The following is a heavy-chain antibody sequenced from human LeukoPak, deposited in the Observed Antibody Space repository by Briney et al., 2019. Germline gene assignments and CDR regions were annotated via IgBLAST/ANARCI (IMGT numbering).Heavy chain of an antibody. CDR1: GFTFSTYG. D-gene: IGHD3-10*01. V-gene: IGHV3-30*18. CDR2: ISNDGSNK. CDR3: ANDRSMGLDY. Sequence: GESLRLSCAASGFTFSTYGMHWVRQAPGKGLEWVAVISNDGSNKYYADSVKGRFTISRDNSKNTLYLQINSLRAEDTAVYYCANDRSMGLDYWGQGTLVSVSS. J-gene: IGHJ4*02.